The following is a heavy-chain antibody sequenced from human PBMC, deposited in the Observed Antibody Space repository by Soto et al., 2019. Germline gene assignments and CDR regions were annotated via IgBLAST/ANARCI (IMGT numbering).Heavy chain of an antibody. CDR2: IDNDGSDT. Sequence: EVQLVESGGGLVQPGGSLRLSCAAYGFTFSSYWIHWVRQAPGRGLVWLSRIDNDGSDTIYADSVKGRFTISRDNAKNTLYLQMNSLRAEDTALYYCARGGYHHGFDIWGQGTVVTVSS. J-gene: IGHJ3*02. D-gene: IGHD3-22*01. V-gene: IGHV3-74*01. CDR3: ARGGYHHGFDI. CDR1: GFTFSSYW.